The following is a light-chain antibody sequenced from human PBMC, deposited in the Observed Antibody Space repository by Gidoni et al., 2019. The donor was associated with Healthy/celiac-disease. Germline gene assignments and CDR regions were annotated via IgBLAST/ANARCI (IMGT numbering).Light chain of an antibody. Sequence: DIVMTQSPDSLAVSLGERATINCKSSRSVLYSSNNKNYLAWYQQKPGQPPKLPMYWASTRESGVPDRFSGSGSGTDFTLTISSLQAEDVAVYYCQQYYSTPQTFGQGTKVEIK. CDR2: WAS. CDR1: RSVLYSSNNKNY. CDR3: QQYYSTPQT. V-gene: IGKV4-1*01. J-gene: IGKJ1*01.